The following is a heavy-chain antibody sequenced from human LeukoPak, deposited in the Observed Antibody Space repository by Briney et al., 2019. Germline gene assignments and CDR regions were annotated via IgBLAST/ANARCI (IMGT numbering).Heavy chain of an antibody. CDR2: IGGSGSTI. V-gene: IGHV3-48*03. CDR1: GFTFRSYE. D-gene: IGHD1/OR15-1a*01. CDR3: ARDEQRTGAFDI. J-gene: IGHJ3*02. Sequence: GGSLRHSRAASGFTFRSYEMNWVRQAPGKGLEWVAYIGGSGSTIYYGDSVKGRFTISRDNAKNSLYLQINSLRAEDTAVYYCARDEQRTGAFDICGQGTMVTVSS.